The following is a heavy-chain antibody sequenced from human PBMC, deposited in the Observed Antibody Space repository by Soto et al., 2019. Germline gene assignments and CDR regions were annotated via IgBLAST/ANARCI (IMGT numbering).Heavy chain of an antibody. V-gene: IGHV4-39*01. D-gene: IGHD2-15*01. CDR1: GGSISSSSYY. Sequence: PSETLSLTCTVSGGSISSSSYYWGWIRQPPGKGLEWIGSIYYSGSTYYKPSLKSRVTISVDTSKNQFSLKLSSVTAADTVVYYCARHASGYCSGGSCYRDYYYYMDVWGKGTTVTVS. J-gene: IGHJ6*03. CDR3: ARHASGYCSGGSCYRDYYYYMDV. CDR2: IYYSGST.